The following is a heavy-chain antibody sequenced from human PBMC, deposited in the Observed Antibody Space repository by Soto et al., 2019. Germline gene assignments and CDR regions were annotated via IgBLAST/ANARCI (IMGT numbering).Heavy chain of an antibody. J-gene: IGHJ4*02. Sequence: EVQLVESGGGLIQPGGSLRLSCAVSGFTVSNNYMSWVRQAPGKGLEGVSVIYSGGYTAYGDSVKGRFTISRDNSKNTLYPQMNSLGADGPGLFYWAGRPGGGGYWGQGTLVTVSS. V-gene: IGHV3-53*01. CDR2: IYSGGYT. CDR1: GFTVSNNY. CDR3: AGRPGGGGY. D-gene: IGHD3-10*01.